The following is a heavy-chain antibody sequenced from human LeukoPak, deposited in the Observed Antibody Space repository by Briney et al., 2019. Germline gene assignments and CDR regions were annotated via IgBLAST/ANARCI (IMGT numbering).Heavy chain of an antibody. D-gene: IGHD1-26*01. V-gene: IGHV3-30*18. CDR3: AKDKWELLGGGFFDY. J-gene: IGHJ4*02. CDR2: ISYDGSNK. Sequence: GGSLRLSCAASAFTFSSYGVHWVRQAPGKGLEWVAIISYDGSNKYYADSVKGRFTISRDNSKNTLYLQMNSLRAEDTAVYYCAKDKWELLGGGFFDYWGQGTLVTVSS. CDR1: AFTFSSYG.